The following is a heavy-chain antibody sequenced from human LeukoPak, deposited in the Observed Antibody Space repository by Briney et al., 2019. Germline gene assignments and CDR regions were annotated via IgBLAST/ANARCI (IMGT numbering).Heavy chain of an antibody. V-gene: IGHV4-59*01. D-gene: IGHD4-23*01. J-gene: IGHJ3*02. CDR3: ARVGGGNGAFDI. CDR2: IYYSGST. CDR1: GGSISSYY. Sequence: SETLSLTCTVSGGSISSYYWSWIRQPPGKGLEWIGYIYYSGSTNYNPSLKSRVTISVDTSKNQFSLKLSSVTAADTAVHYCARVGGGNGAFDIWGQGTMVTVSS.